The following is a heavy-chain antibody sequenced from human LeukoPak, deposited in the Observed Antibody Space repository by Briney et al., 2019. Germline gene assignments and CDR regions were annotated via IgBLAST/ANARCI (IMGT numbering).Heavy chain of an antibody. CDR3: ARGGGDGYNPLDY. CDR1: GGSFSGHY. CDR2: INHSGST. J-gene: IGHJ4*02. D-gene: IGHD5-24*01. V-gene: IGHV4-34*01. Sequence: SETLSLTCAVYGGSFSGHYWSWIRQPPGKGLEWIGEINHSGSTNYNPSLKSRVTISVDTSKNQFSLKLSSVTAADTAVYYCARGGGDGYNPLDYWGQGTLVTVSS.